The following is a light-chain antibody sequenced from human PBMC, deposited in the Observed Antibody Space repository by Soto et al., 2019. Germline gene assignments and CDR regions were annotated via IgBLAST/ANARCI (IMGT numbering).Light chain of an antibody. CDR1: QNIGTN. J-gene: IGKJ1*01. CDR3: QQFDNWPPAWP. CDR2: GAS. V-gene: IGKV3-15*01. Sequence: EIVMTQSPATLSVAPGERATLSCRASQNIGTNLAWYQQKPGQPPRLLFFGASTRATGVPARFSGSGSGTEFTLTINSLQSEDFAVYDCQQFDNWPPAWPFGQGTKVEVK.